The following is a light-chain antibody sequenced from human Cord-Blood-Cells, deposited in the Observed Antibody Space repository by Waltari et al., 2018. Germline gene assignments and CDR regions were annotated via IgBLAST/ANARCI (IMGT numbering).Light chain of an antibody. Sequence: QSALTQPASVSGSPGQSITISCTGTSSDVGGYNYVSWYQQHPGKAPKLMIYDVSKRPSGGSNRISGSKSGNTASLTSCGLQAEDEADYYCSSYTSSSTYVFGTGTKVTVL. CDR2: DVS. CDR3: SSYTSSSTYV. CDR1: SSDVGGYNY. J-gene: IGLJ1*01. V-gene: IGLV2-14*01.